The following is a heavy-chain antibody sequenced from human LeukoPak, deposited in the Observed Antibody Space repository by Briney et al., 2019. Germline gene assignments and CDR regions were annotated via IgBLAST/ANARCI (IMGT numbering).Heavy chain of an antibody. CDR3: ARDKDDFWSGYSFDY. J-gene: IGHJ4*02. D-gene: IGHD3-3*01. CDR2: INSDGSST. CDR1: GFTFSSYS. Sequence: GGSLRLSCAASGFTFSSYSMNWVRQAPGKGLEWVSRINSDGSSTSYADSVKGRFTISRDNAKNTLYLQMNSLRAEDTAVYYCARDKDDFWSGYSFDYWGQGTLVTVSS. V-gene: IGHV3-74*01.